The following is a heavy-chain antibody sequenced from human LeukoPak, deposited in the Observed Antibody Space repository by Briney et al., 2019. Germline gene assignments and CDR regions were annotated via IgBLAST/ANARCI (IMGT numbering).Heavy chain of an antibody. CDR2: IYNSANT. D-gene: IGHD5-12*01. CDR1: GDSISSSSYC. CDR3: ARHSRSAYAGYENAFDI. Sequence: SETLSHTCTVSGDSISSSSYCWGWIRQPPGKGLEWIGNIYNSANTHYNPSLKTRITMSVDTSKNQFSLKLNSVTAADTGIYYCARHSRSAYAGYENAFDIWGQGTMVTVSS. J-gene: IGHJ3*02. V-gene: IGHV4-39*01.